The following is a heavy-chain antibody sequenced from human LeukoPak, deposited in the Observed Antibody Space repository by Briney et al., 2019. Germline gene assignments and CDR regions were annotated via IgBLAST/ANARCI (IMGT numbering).Heavy chain of an antibody. CDR1: GGSISNYY. CDR2: IYYSGGT. J-gene: IGHJ3*02. CDR3: AREGILAYSGRSTSSYAFDI. D-gene: IGHD1-26*01. Sequence: PSETLSLTCTVSGGSISNYYWNWIRQPPGKGLQWIGYIYYSGGTNYNPSLKSRVTISVDTSKNQFSLKLSSVTAADTAVYYRAREGILAYSGRSTSSYAFDIWGQGTMVTVSS. V-gene: IGHV4-59*01.